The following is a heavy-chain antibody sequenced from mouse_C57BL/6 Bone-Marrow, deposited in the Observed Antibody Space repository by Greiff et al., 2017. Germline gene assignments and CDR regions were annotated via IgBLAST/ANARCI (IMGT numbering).Heavy chain of an antibody. Sequence: EVKLMESGAELVRPGASVKLSCTASGFNIKDYYMHWVKQRPEQGLEWIGRIDPEDGDTEYAPKFQGKATMTADASSNTAYLQLSSLTSEDTAVYYCTPGGCAMDYWGQGTSVTVSS. CDR3: TPGGCAMDY. V-gene: IGHV14-1*01. CDR1: GFNIKDYY. J-gene: IGHJ4*01. CDR2: IDPEDGDT.